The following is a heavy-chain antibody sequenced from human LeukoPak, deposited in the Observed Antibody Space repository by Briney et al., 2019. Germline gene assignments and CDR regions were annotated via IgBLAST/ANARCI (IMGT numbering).Heavy chain of an antibody. CDR3: ARDADYGGYYYFGY. CDR1: GGSFSGYY. V-gene: IGHV4-59*01. J-gene: IGHJ4*02. Sequence: SETLSLTCAVYGGSFSGYYWSWIRQPPGKGLEWIAHIFYSGSTNYNPSLKSRVTISVDTSKNQFSLKLSSVTAAGTAVYYCARDADYGGYYYFGYWGQGTLVTVSS. CDR2: IFYSGST. D-gene: IGHD4-23*01.